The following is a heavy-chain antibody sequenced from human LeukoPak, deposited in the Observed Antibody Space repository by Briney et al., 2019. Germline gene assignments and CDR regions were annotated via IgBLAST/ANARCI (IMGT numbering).Heavy chain of an antibody. D-gene: IGHD3-10*01. J-gene: IGHJ4*02. CDR1: GFTFSDYY. CDR2: IKGIGPPT. Sequence: GGSLRLSCAASGFTFSDYYMSWIRPAPGKGLEWVSTIKGIGPPTYYAASVKGRFTISRDNSKNTLYLHMSSLRAEDTAVYYCAKDMVRGVITQNFDYWGQGTLVTVSS. V-gene: IGHV3-23*01. CDR3: AKDMVRGVITQNFDY.